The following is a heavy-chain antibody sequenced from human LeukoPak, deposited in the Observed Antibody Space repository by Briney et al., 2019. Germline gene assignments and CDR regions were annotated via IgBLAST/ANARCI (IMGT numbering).Heavy chain of an antibody. CDR1: GYTFTSYD. J-gene: IGHJ4*02. CDR2: MNPKSGNT. Sequence: ASVKVSCKASGYTFTSYDINWVRQATGQGLEWMGWMNPKSGNTGYAQKFQGRVTMTRNTSISTAYMELSSLRSEDTAVYYCAAVYCSGGSCYFGDWGQGTLVTVSS. D-gene: IGHD2-15*01. V-gene: IGHV1-8*01. CDR3: AAVYCSGGSCYFGD.